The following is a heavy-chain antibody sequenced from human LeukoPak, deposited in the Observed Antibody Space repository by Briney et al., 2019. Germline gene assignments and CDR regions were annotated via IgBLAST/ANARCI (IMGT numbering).Heavy chain of an antibody. CDR2: IKQAGSEN. Sequence: GGSLRLSCAASGFIFSSYWMTWVRQAPGKGLEWVANIKQAGSENSYVDSVKGRFTISRDNAKNSLYLQINSLRAEDTAVYYCARLVVVGGSDYWGQGTLVTVSS. V-gene: IGHV3-7*01. CDR1: GFIFSSYW. D-gene: IGHD2-2*01. J-gene: IGHJ4*02. CDR3: ARLVVVGGSDY.